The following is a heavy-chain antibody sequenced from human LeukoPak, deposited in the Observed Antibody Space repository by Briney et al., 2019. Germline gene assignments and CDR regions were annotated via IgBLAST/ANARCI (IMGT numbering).Heavy chain of an antibody. CDR2: ISSSSSII. D-gene: IGHD3-22*01. CDR1: GFTFSSYE. J-gene: IGHJ4*02. V-gene: IGHV3-48*03. CDR3: ARALYDSSGYLDY. Sequence: GGSLRLSCAASGFTFSSYEMNWVRQAPGKGLEWVSYISSSSSIIYYADSVKGRFTISRDNAKNSLYLQMNSLRAGDTAVYYCARALYDSSGYLDYWGQGTLVTVSS.